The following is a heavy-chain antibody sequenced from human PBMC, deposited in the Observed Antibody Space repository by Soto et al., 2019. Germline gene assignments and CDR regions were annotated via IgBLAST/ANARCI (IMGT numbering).Heavy chain of an antibody. J-gene: IGHJ5*02. V-gene: IGHV3-74*01. Sequence: EVQLVESGGGLVQPGGSLRLSCAASGFTFSSYWMHWVRQAPGKGLVWVSRINYDGSTTSYADSVKGRFTISRDNARNTLYRQRNSLRAEDTAVYYCARAGTGWYWFDPWGQGTLVTVSS. CDR1: GFTFSSYW. CDR2: INYDGSTT. D-gene: IGHD6-19*01. CDR3: ARAGTGWYWFDP.